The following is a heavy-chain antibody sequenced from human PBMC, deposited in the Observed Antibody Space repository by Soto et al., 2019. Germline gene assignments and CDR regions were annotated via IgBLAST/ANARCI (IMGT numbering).Heavy chain of an antibody. CDR3: ARDNRYNWNDEGWFDP. V-gene: IGHV1-8*01. CDR2: MNPNSGNT. J-gene: IGHJ5*02. Sequence: QVQLVQSGAEVKKPGASVKVSCKASGYSFSDYDINWVRQATGQGPEWMGWMNPNSGNTGYAQKFQGRVNMTRNTSISTAYMELSSLGSEDTAVYYCARDNRYNWNDEGWFDPWGQGTLFTVSS. CDR1: GYSFSDYD. D-gene: IGHD1-20*01.